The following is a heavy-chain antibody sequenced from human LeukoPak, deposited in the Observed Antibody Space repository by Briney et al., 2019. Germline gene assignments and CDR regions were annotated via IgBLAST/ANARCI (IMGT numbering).Heavy chain of an antibody. CDR2: ISYSGST. CDR3: ARTPPIEPYYYVDV. V-gene: IGHV4-61*05. D-gene: IGHD2-15*01. Sequence: PSETLSLICSVSGGSITSSTYYWVWVRQPPGKGLEWIGHISYSGSTNYNPSLKSRLTISVDTSKNQFSLKLSSVTAADTAIYYCARTPPIEPYYYVDVWGTGTTVTVSS. CDR1: GGSITSSTYY. J-gene: IGHJ6*03.